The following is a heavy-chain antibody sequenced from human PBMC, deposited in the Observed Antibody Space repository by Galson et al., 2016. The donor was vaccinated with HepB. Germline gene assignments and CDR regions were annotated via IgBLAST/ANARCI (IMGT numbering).Heavy chain of an antibody. V-gene: IGHV3-23*01. CDR2: ISRTSST. D-gene: IGHD5-24*01. J-gene: IGHJ4*02. CDR1: GFTFSNYA. Sequence: SRRLSCAASGFTFSNYAMTWVRQPPGKGLEWVSGISRTSSTYYAESVRGRFTISRDNFRSTLTLQTNSLTAEDTALYYCAQVGGPPGYNHPAPFDNWGQGTLVTVSS. CDR3: AQVGGPPGYNHPAPFDN.